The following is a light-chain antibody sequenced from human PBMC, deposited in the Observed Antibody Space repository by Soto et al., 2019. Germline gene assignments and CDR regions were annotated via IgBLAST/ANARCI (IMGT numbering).Light chain of an antibody. CDR2: GNS. J-gene: IGLJ1*01. Sequence: QSVLTQPPSVSGAPGQRVTISCTGSSSNIGAGYDVHWYQQLPGTAPKLLIYGNSNRPSGVPDRFSGSKSGTSASLAITGLQAEDEADYSCQSYDSSLSGYVFGTGNKVTVL. V-gene: IGLV1-40*01. CDR3: QSYDSSLSGYV. CDR1: SSNIGAGYD.